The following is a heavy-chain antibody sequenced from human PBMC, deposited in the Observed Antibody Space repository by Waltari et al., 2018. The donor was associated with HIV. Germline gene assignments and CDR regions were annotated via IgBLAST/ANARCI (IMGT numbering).Heavy chain of an antibody. D-gene: IGHD3-3*01. Sequence: QVQLVESGGGVVQPGRSLRLSCAASGFTFSSYGMHWVRQAPGKGLEWVAVIWYDGSNKYYADSVKGRFTISRDNSKNTLYLQMNSLRAEDTAVYYCARAIFGVVIDAFDIWGQGTMVTVSS. J-gene: IGHJ3*02. CDR3: ARAIFGVVIDAFDI. CDR1: GFTFSSYG. CDR2: IWYDGSNK. V-gene: IGHV3-33*01.